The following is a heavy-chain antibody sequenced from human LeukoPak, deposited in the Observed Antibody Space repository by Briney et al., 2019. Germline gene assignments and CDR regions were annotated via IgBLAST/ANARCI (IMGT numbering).Heavy chain of an antibody. CDR2: IKQDGSEK. V-gene: IGHV3-7*01. CDR3: AKVTPPIVVVTSLDY. Sequence: GGSLRLSCAASGFTFSSYWMSWVRQAPGKGLEWVANIKQDGSEKYYVDSVKGRFTISRDNSKNTLYLQMNSLRAEDTAVYYCAKVTPPIVVVTSLDYWGQGTLVTVSS. J-gene: IGHJ4*02. D-gene: IGHD3-22*01. CDR1: GFTFSSYW.